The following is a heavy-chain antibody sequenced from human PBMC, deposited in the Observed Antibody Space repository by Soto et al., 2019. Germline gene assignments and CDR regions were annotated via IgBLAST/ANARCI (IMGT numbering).Heavy chain of an antibody. CDR1: GDSVSSNSAA. D-gene: IGHD6-19*01. Sequence: SQTLSLTCAISGDSVSSNSAAWNWIRQSPSRGLEWLGRTYYRSKWYNDYAVSVKSRITINPDTSKNQFSLQLNSVTPEDTAVYYCARAGYSSGWYEAYYFDYWGQGTLVTVSS. V-gene: IGHV6-1*01. J-gene: IGHJ4*02. CDR2: TYYRSKWYN. CDR3: ARAGYSSGWYEAYYFDY.